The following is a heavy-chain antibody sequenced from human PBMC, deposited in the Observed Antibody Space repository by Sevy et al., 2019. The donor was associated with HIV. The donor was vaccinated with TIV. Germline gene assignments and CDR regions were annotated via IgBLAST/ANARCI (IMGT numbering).Heavy chain of an antibody. CDR1: GGSISSYY. Sequence: SETLSLTCTVSGGSISSYYWSWIRQPPGKGLEWIGYIYYSGSTNYNPSLKSRVTISVDTSKNQFSLKLSSVTAADTAVYYCARGEWELLEVGYYFDYWGQGTLVTVSS. J-gene: IGHJ4*02. D-gene: IGHD1-26*01. V-gene: IGHV4-59*01. CDR3: ARGEWELLEVGYYFDY. CDR2: IYYSGST.